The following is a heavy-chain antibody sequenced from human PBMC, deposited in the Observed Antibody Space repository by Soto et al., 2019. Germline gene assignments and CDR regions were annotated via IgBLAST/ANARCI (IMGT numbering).Heavy chain of an antibody. D-gene: IGHD2-2*01. CDR1: GFTFNNYA. CDR3: AKLGSSSWSPHYFFDY. CDR2: ITDSGSDT. V-gene: IGHV3-23*01. J-gene: IGHJ4*01. Sequence: EVQVLESGGGLVQPGGSLRLSCAASGFTFNNYAMGWVRQAPEKGLEWVSAITDSGSDTYYVDSVKGRFTISRDNSKETLYLQMNSLRAEDTPVYYCAKLGSSSWSPHYFFDYWCHGTLVTVSS.